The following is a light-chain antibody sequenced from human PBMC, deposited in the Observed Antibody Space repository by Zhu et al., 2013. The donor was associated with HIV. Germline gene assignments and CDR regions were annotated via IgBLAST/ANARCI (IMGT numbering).Light chain of an antibody. CDR2: LGS. J-gene: IGKJ2*01. V-gene: IGKV2-28*01. CDR3: LQDYNFPYT. CDR1: QSLLHSDGYNY. Sequence: DIVMTQSPLSLPVTPGEPASISCRSSQSLLHSDGYNYLDWYLQKPGQSPQLLIYLGSNRASGVPDRFSGSGSGTDFTLTISSLQPEDFATYYCLQDYNFPYTFGQGTKLEIK.